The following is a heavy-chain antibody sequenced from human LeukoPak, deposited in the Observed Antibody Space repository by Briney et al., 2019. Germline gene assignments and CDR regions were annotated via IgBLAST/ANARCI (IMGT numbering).Heavy chain of an antibody. D-gene: IGHD6-19*01. Sequence: PGGSLRLSCAASGFTFSNYWMTWVRQAPGKGLEWVANIKQDGSDKYYVDSVKGRFTIPRDNAKNSLYLQMNSLRAEDTAIYYCARLPLEYGAGWPTNPYYYYMDVWGKGTTVTVSS. J-gene: IGHJ6*03. V-gene: IGHV3-7*01. CDR3: ARLPLEYGAGWPTNPYYYYMDV. CDR2: IKQDGSDK. CDR1: GFTFSNYW.